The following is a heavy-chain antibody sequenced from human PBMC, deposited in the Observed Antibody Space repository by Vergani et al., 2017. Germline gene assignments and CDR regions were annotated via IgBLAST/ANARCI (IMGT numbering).Heavy chain of an antibody. D-gene: IGHD4-11*01. J-gene: IGHJ6*03. CDR1: GGSFTSYH. Sequence: QVQLQQWGGGLLKPSETLTLTCVVNGGSFTSYHWTWIRQSPGEGLEWVGDIDHTGRPDYNPSLRSRLTMSVDKSRNQFSLTLNSVTATDTAIYFCARVNTETNGQLYYYYYMDVWVQGTAVTVSS. V-gene: IGHV4-34*01. CDR2: IDHTGRP. CDR3: ARVNTETNGQLYYYYYMDV.